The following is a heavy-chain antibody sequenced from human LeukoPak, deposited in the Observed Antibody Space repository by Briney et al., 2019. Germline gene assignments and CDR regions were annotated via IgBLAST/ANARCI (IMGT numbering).Heavy chain of an antibody. D-gene: IGHD4-23*01. CDR2: IRSKANNYAT. V-gene: IGHV3-73*01. CDR3: AAYCIVIDYRGE. Sequence: PGGSLKLSCAASGFIFSSSAIRWVRQAFGKGLEWVGRIRSKANNYATSYAASVKGRFTISRDDSRNMAYLQMNSLKTEDTAVYYCAAYCIVIDYRGEWGQGTLVTVSS. CDR1: GFIFSSSA. J-gene: IGHJ4*02.